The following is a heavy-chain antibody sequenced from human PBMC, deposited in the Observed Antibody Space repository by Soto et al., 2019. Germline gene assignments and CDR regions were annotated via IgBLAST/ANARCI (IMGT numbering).Heavy chain of an antibody. D-gene: IGHD2-21*02. CDR3: ARDLWGYCGTDCYPLDV. CDR1: GGSISRYY. J-gene: IGHJ6*02. CDR2: LYNTGST. Sequence: QVRLQESGPGLVKPSETLSLTCTVSGGSISRYYWGWIRQTPGKGLEWIGYLYNTGSTIYNPSLESRVTISVDTSKNQFSLILNSVTAADTAVYYCARDLWGYCGTDCYPLDVWGPGTTVTVSS. V-gene: IGHV4-59*01.